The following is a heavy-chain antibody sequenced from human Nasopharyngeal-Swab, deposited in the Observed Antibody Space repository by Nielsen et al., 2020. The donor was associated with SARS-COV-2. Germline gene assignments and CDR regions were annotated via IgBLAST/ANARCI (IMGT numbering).Heavy chain of an antibody. J-gene: IGHJ6*02. CDR2: ISAYNGNT. Sequence: ASVKVSCKASGYTFTSYGISWVRQAPGQGLEWMGWISAYNGNTNYAQKLQGRVTMTTDTSTSTAYMELRSLRSDDTAVYYCAGDLPYSSSWFYYYYGMDVWGQGTTVTVSS. V-gene: IGHV1-18*01. CDR1: GYTFTSYG. D-gene: IGHD6-13*01. CDR3: AGDLPYSSSWFYYYYGMDV.